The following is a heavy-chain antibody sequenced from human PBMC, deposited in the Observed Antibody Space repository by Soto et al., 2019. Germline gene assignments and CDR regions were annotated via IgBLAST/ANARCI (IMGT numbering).Heavy chain of an antibody. CDR2: ISSSSSYI. V-gene: IGHV3-21*01. D-gene: IGHD3-3*01. J-gene: IGHJ4*02. Sequence: GGSLRLSCAASGFTFSSYSMNWVRQAPGKGLEWVSSISSSSSYIYYADSVKGRFTISRDNAKNSLYLQMNSLRAEDTAVYYCARVRSRASYEDIWSGYWVNYWGQGTLVTVSS. CDR3: ARVRSRASYEDIWSGYWVNY. CDR1: GFTFSSYS.